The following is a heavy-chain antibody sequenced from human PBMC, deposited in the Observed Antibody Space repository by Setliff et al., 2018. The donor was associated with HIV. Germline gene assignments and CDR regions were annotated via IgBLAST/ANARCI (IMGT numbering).Heavy chain of an antibody. V-gene: IGHV3-30*02. CDR1: GLTFSRYG. Sequence: LRLSCAVSGLTFSRYGFHWVRQVPGKGLDWVTFIQYDESNKYYGDSVRGRFTISRDNSKNTLYLQMNSLRAEDTAVYYCAKEMWQWLVEGWFDPWGQGTLVTVSS. CDR2: IQYDESNK. J-gene: IGHJ5*02. CDR3: AKEMWQWLVEGWFDP. D-gene: IGHD6-19*01.